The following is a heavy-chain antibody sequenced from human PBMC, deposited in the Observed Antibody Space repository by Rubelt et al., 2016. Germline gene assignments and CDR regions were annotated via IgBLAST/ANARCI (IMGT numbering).Heavy chain of an antibody. CDR2: IYHSGST. Sequence: QVQLQESGPGLVKPSETLSLTCTVSGYSISSGYYWGWIRQPPGKRLEWIGSIYHSGSTYYNPSLKSRVTISVDTSKNRFSLKLSSVTAADTAVYYCARDHSSGWYLEGFFDYWGQGTLVTVSS. CDR1: GYSISSGYY. V-gene: IGHV4-38-2*02. D-gene: IGHD6-19*01. J-gene: IGHJ4*02. CDR3: ARDHSSGWYLEGFFDY.